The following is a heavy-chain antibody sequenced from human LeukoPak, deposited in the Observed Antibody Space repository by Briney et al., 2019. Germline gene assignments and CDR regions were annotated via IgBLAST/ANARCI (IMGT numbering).Heavy chain of an antibody. D-gene: IGHD2-8*01. CDR3: AREALMVYANWFDP. CDR1: GGSISSGDYY. Sequence: SQTLSLTCTVSGGSISSGDYYWSWIRQPPGKGLEWIGYIYYSGSTYYNPSLKSRVTTSVDTSKTQFSLKLSSVTAADTAVYYCAREALMVYANWFDPWGQGTLVTVSS. J-gene: IGHJ5*02. V-gene: IGHV4-30-4*08. CDR2: IYYSGST.